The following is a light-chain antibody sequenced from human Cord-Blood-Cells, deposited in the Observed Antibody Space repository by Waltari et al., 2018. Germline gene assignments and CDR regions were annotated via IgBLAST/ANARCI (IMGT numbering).Light chain of an antibody. V-gene: IGKV1-5*03. J-gene: IGKJ1*01. CDR3: QQYNSYSPWT. CDR2: KAS. CDR1: QSISSW. Sequence: DIQMTPSPSTLSASVGARVTHTCRASQSISSWLAWYQQKPGKAPKLLIYKASSLESGVPSRFSGSGSGTEFTLTISSLQPDDFATYYCQQYNSYSPWTFGQGTKVEIK.